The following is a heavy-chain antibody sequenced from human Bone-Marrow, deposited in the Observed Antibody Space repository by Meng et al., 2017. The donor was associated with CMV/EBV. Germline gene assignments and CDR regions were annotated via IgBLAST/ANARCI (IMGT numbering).Heavy chain of an antibody. Sequence: GESLKISCAASGFTFSSYWMSWVRQAPGKGLEWVAWIKQNRSGKYYVDSVKGRFTISRDNSKNTLYLQMNSLRAEDTAVYYCARIPRIAAAGGGNWFDPWGQGTLVTVSS. J-gene: IGHJ5*02. CDR2: IKQNRSGK. D-gene: IGHD6-13*01. V-gene: IGHV3-7*01. CDR1: GFTFSSYW. CDR3: ARIPRIAAAGGGNWFDP.